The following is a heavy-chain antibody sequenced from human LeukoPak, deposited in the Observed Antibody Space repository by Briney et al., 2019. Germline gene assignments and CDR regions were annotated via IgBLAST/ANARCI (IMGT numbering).Heavy chain of an antibody. V-gene: IGHV1-8*01. CDR2: MNPNSGNT. CDR1: GYTFTSYG. Sequence: ASVKVCCKASGYTFTSYGINWVRQATGQGLEWMGWMNPNSGNTGYAQKFQGRVTMTRNTSISTAYMELSSLRSEDTAVYYCARAPMEVVVPAADDYYDGMDVWGQGTTVTDSS. CDR3: ARAPMEVVVPAADDYYDGMDV. D-gene: IGHD2-2*01. J-gene: IGHJ6*02.